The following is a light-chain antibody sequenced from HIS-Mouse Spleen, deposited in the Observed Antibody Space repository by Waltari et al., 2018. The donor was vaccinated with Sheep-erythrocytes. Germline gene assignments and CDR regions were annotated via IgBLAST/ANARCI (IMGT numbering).Light chain of an antibody. CDR1: QGVSSSY. V-gene: IGKV3-20*01. CDR3: QQDGSSPRT. J-gene: IGKJ1*01. CDR2: GAS. Sequence: EIVLTQSPGTLSLSPGDRATISCRASQGVSSSYLAWYQQKPGQAPRLLIYGASSMATGIPDRFSGSGSGTDFTLTISRLEPEDFAVYYCQQDGSSPRTFGQGTKVEIK.